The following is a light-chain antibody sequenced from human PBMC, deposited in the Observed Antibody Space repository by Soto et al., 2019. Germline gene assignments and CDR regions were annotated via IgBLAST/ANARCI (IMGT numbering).Light chain of an antibody. CDR1: SSDVGFYNL. Sequence: QSALTQPASVSGSPGQSITISCTGTSSDVGFYNLISWYQQHPGKAPKVIIFEVAKRPSGVSDRISGSKSGNTASLTISGLQAEDEADYYCFSHTGVFGGGTKVTVL. J-gene: IGLJ2*01. V-gene: IGLV2-23*02. CDR3: FSHTGV. CDR2: EVA.